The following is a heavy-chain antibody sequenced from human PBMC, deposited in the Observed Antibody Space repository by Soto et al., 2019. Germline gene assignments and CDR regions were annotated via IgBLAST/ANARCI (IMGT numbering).Heavy chain of an antibody. CDR2: IYWDDDK. V-gene: IGHV2-5*02. J-gene: IGHJ5*02. CDR1: GFSLSTSGVG. Sequence: QITLKESGPTLVKPTQPLTLTCTFSGFSLSTSGVGVGWIRQPPGKALEWLALIYWDDDKRYSPSLKSRLTITKDTSKNQVVLTMTNMDPVDTVTYYCAHSWYCSGGSCYYSNRFDPWGQGTLVTVSS. CDR3: AHSWYCSGGSCYYSNRFDP. D-gene: IGHD2-15*01.